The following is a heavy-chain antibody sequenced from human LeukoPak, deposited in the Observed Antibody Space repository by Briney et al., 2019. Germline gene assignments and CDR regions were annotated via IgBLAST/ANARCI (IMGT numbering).Heavy chain of an antibody. D-gene: IGHD2-15*01. CDR2: IYSGGST. CDR3: ARELSDAVGSIVFEPFPSAC. V-gene: IGHV3-66*01. Sequence: SGGSLRLSCAASGFTVGSNYMSWVRQAPGKGLEWVSVIYSGGSTYYADSVKGRVTISRDNAKNSLYLQMNSLRAEDTAVYYCARELSDAVGSIVFEPFPSACWGHGTLVSVS. J-gene: IGHJ4*01. CDR1: GFTVGSNY.